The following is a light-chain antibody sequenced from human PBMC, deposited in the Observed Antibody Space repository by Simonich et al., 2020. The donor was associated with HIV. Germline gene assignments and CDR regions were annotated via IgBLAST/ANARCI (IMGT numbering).Light chain of an antibody. CDR2: WAS. Sequence: DIVMTQSPDFLAVSLGERATINCKSSQSVLYSSNNKNYLAWYQQKPGQPPTLLIYWASTRESGVPDRFSGSGSGTDFTLTISSLQAEDVAVYYCQQYSNWPLTFGGGSKVEIK. CDR1: QSVLYSSNNKNY. V-gene: IGKV4-1*01. J-gene: IGKJ4*01. CDR3: QQYSNWPLT.